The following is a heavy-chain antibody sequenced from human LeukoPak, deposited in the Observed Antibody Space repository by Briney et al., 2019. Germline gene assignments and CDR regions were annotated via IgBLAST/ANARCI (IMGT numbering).Heavy chain of an antibody. J-gene: IGHJ4*02. CDR1: GGSISNSSYY. D-gene: IGHD3-10*01. CDR3: AREEGRGFKY. V-gene: IGHV4-39*07. Sequence: PSETLSLTCTVSGGSISNSSYYCGWIRQPPGQGLEWIGSIYYSGSTYYNPSLKSRVTISVDTSKNQFSLKLSSVTAADTAVYYCAREEGRGFKYWGQGTLVTVSS. CDR2: IYYSGST.